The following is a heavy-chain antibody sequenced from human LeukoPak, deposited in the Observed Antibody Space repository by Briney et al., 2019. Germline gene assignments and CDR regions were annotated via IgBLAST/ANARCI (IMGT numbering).Heavy chain of an antibody. J-gene: IGHJ6*02. CDR2: IKQDGSEQ. CDR1: GFIFSNYA. CDR3: ARRNAMDV. Sequence: PGGSLRLSCAASGFIFSNYAMIWVCQAPGKGLEWVANIKQDGSEQYYVDSVKGRFTISRDDAKSSLYLQMNSLRAEDTAVYYCARRNAMDVWGQGTTVIVFS. V-gene: IGHV3-7*03.